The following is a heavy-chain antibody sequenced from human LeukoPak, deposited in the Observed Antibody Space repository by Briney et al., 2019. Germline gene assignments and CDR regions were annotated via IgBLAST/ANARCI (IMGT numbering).Heavy chain of an antibody. J-gene: IGHJ6*03. CDR3: ARERIREWFGESHLYYYYYMDV. CDR2: IYTSGST. Sequence: SETLSLTCAVYGGSFSGYYWSWIRQPAGKGLEWIGRIYTSGSTNYNPSLKSRVTISVDTSKNQFSLKLSSVTAADTAVYYCARERIREWFGESHLYYYYYMDVWGKGTTVTISS. V-gene: IGHV4-4*07. CDR1: GGSFSGYY. D-gene: IGHD3-10*01.